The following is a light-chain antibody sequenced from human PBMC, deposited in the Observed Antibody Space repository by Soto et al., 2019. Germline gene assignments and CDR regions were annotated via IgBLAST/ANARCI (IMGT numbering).Light chain of an antibody. Sequence: QSVLTQPPSVSAAPGQKVTISCSGSSSNIGRNFVSWYQQLPGKAPKLLIYENNKRPSGIPDRFSGSKSGTAATLGITGLQTGDEADYYCGTWDSSLSARGVFGGGTKLTVL. CDR1: SSNIGRNF. CDR3: GTWDSSLSARGV. V-gene: IGLV1-51*01. J-gene: IGLJ3*02. CDR2: ENN.